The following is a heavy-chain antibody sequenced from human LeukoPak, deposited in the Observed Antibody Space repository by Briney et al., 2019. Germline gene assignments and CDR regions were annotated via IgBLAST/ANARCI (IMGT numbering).Heavy chain of an antibody. J-gene: IGHJ5*02. CDR3: ARDPPYNDFWSDYTIFDP. CDR1: GYSFTLYA. V-gene: IGHV7-4-1*02. D-gene: IGHD3-3*01. Sequence: ASVKVSCKASGYSFTLYAMNWVRQAPGQGLEWMGWINTNTGNPTYAQGFTGRFVFSLDTSVSTAYLQITSLKAEDTAVYYCARDPPYNDFWSDYTIFDPWGQGTLVTVSS. CDR2: INTNTGNP.